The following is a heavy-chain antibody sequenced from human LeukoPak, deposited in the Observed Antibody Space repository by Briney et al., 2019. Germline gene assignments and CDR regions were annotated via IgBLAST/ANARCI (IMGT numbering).Heavy chain of an antibody. D-gene: IGHD3-3*01. J-gene: IGHJ5*01. Sequence: PGGSLRLSCAASGFTFSSYAMHWVRQAPGKGLEWVAVISYDGSNKYYADSVKGRFTISRDNAKNSLYLQMNSLRAEDTAVYYCARASHKYFDFWSGLGWFDSWGQGTLVTVSS. CDR3: ARASHKYFDFWSGLGWFDS. CDR1: GFTFSSYA. CDR2: ISYDGSNK. V-gene: IGHV3-30-3*01.